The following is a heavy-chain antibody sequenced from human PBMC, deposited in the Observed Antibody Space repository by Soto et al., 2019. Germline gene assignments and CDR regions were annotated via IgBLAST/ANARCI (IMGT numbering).Heavy chain of an antibody. CDR3: ARDRGDGYNLYY. Sequence: ASETLSLTCTVSGGSISSYYWSWIRQPPGKGLEWIGYIYYSGSTNYNPSLKSRVTISVDTSKNQFSLKLSSVTAADTAVYYRARDRGDGYNLYYWGQGXLVTVSS. J-gene: IGHJ4*02. D-gene: IGHD5-12*01. CDR2: IYYSGST. V-gene: IGHV4-59*01. CDR1: GGSISSYY.